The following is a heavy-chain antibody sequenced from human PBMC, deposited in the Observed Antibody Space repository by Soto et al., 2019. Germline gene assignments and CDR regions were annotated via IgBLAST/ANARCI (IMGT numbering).Heavy chain of an antibody. Sequence: GGSLRLSCVASGFTFISSFMGWVRQAPGKGLEWVANINQDGGGTYYVDSVEGRFTISRDNAKDSLYLQMNSLRGEATAVYYCARYFRGSGRYFFDYWGQGTLVTVSS. CDR1: GFTFISSF. V-gene: IGHV3-7*03. CDR3: ARYFRGSGRYFFDY. D-gene: IGHD6-19*01. J-gene: IGHJ4*02. CDR2: INQDGGGT.